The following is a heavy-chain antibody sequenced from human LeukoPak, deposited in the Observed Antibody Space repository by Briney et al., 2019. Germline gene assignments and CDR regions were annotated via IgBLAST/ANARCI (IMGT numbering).Heavy chain of an antibody. J-gene: IGHJ4*02. V-gene: IGHV3-48*03. CDR3: ARDGGVFPLHGYYFDY. CDR1: GFTFGSYE. D-gene: IGHD3-16*01. Sequence: PGGSLRLSCAASGFTFGSYEMNWVRQVPGKGLEWVSYISSSGSTIYYADSVKGRFTISRDNAKNSLYLQMNSLRAEDTAVYYCARDGGVFPLHGYYFDYWGQGTLVTVSS. CDR2: ISSSGSTI.